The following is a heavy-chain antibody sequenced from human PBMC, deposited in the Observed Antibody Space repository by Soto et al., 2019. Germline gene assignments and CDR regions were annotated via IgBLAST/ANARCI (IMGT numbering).Heavy chain of an antibody. D-gene: IGHD3-22*01. J-gene: IGHJ6*02. CDR3: VKDRDSNSWPSRDV. Sequence: QVPLVQSGAEVKKPGASVNVSCKTSGYTFTRNGISWVRQAPGQGLEWMGWISPKSGNIKYAQKFQGRVIMTTDTSTSTAYMELRSLRSDDTAVYYCVKDRDSNSWPSRDVWGPGTTVNVSS. CDR2: ISPKSGNI. CDR1: GYTFTRNG. V-gene: IGHV1-18*01.